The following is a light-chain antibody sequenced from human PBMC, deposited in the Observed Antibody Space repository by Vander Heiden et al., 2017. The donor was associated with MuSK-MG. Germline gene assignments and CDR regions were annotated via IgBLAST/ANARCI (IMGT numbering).Light chain of an antibody. CDR3: QQRINGHQGSIT. Sequence: EIVLTQSPATLSLSPGERATLSCRASQSVSSYLAWYQQKPGQAPRLLIYDASNRATGSTDRFSGSGYGKDFTLTISILEPEECAVYYCQQRINGHQGSITFGQGTLMDIK. V-gene: IGKV3-11*01. CDR1: QSVSSY. J-gene: IGKJ5*01. CDR2: DAS.